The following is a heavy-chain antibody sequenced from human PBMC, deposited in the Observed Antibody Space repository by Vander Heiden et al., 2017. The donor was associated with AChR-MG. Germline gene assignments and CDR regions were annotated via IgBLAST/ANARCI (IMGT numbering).Heavy chain of an antibody. CDR3: ARSGSAGGYYYYGMDV. V-gene: IGHV1-69*02. J-gene: IGHJ6*02. D-gene: IGHD3-16*01. CDR2: IIPILGIA. Sequence: QVQLVQSGAEVKKPGSSVKVSCTASGGTFSSYTISWVRQAPGQGLEWMGRIIPILGIANYAQKFQGRVTITADKSTSTAYMELSSLRSEDTAVYYCARSGSAGGYYYYGMDVWGQGTTVTVSS. CDR1: GGTFSSYT.